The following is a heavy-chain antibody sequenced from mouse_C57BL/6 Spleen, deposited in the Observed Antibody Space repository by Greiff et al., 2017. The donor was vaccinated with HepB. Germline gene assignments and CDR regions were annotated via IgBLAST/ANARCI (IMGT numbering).Heavy chain of an antibody. Sequence: QVHVKQSGAELVRPGASVTLSCKASGYTFTDYEMHWVKQTPVHGLEWIGAIDPETGGTAYNQKFKGKAILTADKSSSTAYMELRSLTSEDSAVYYCTRGAAGTADYWGQGTTLTVSS. CDR2: IDPETGGT. J-gene: IGHJ2*01. CDR1: GYTFTDYE. CDR3: TRGAAGTADY. V-gene: IGHV1-15*01. D-gene: IGHD3-3*01.